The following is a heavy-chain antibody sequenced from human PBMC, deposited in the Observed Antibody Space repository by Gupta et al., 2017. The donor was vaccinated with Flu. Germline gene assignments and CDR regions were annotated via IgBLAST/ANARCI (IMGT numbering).Heavy chain of an antibody. V-gene: IGHV4-39*01. J-gene: IGHJ4*02. D-gene: IGHD2-15*01. Sequence: QLQLQESGPGLVKPSETLSLTCTVSGGPFSSRSYYWGWIRQPPGKGLEWIGSIYYSGSTYYNPSLKSRVTMVVDTSKSQCSLRLNSMTAADTAVYYCARHYWSGGNCYSDYWGQGTLITVSS. CDR1: GGPFSSRSYY. CDR3: ARHYWSGGNCYSDY. CDR2: IYYSGST.